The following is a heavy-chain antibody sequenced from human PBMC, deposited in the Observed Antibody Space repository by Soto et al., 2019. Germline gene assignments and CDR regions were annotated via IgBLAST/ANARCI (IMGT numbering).Heavy chain of an antibody. CDR2: INPNSGGT. Sequence: ASVKVSCKASGYTFTGYYMHWVRQAPGQGLEWMGWINPNSGGTNYAQKFQGWVTMTRDTSIGTAYMELSRLRSDDTAVYYCARAAYCGGDCYDAFDIWGQGTMVTVSS. D-gene: IGHD2-21*02. J-gene: IGHJ3*02. V-gene: IGHV1-2*04. CDR1: GYTFTGYY. CDR3: ARAAYCGGDCYDAFDI.